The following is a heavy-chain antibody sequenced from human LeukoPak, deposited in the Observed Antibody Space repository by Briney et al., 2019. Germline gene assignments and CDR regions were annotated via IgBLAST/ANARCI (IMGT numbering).Heavy chain of an antibody. CDR3: ATGIGGSYHYYYGMDV. CDR1: GYTLTELS. J-gene: IGHJ6*02. Sequence: ASVKVSCKVSGYTLTELSMHWVRQAPGKGLEWMGGFDPEDGETIYAQKFQGRVTMTEDTSTDTAYMELSSLRSEDTAVYYCATGIGGSYHYYYGMDVWGQGTTVTVSS. D-gene: IGHD1-26*01. V-gene: IGHV1-24*01. CDR2: FDPEDGET.